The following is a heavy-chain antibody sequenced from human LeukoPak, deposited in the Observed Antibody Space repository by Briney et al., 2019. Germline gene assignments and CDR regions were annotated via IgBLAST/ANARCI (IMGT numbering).Heavy chain of an antibody. CDR3: ARGIFSNWFDP. CDR2: INSDGSST. Sequence: GGSLRLSCAASGFTFSSYWMHWVRQAPGKGLVWVSRINSDGSSTSYTDSVKGRFTISRDNAKNTLYLQMNSLRAEDTAVYYCARGIFSNWFDPWGQGTLVTVSS. J-gene: IGHJ5*02. CDR1: GFTFSSYW. V-gene: IGHV3-74*01.